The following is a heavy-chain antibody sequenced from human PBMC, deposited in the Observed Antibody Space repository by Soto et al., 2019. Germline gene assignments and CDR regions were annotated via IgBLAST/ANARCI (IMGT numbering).Heavy chain of an antibody. V-gene: IGHV3-23*01. Sequence: GGSLRLSCAASGFTFSSYAMSWVRQAPGKGLEWVSAISGSGGSTYYADSVKGRFTISRDNSKNTLYLQMVSLTAEDTGVYYCVREMGNDCKNDAFHIWGRGTMVTVSS. CDR2: ISGSGGST. CDR3: VREMGNDCKNDAFHI. D-gene: IGHD2-21*02. CDR1: GFTFSSYA. J-gene: IGHJ3*02.